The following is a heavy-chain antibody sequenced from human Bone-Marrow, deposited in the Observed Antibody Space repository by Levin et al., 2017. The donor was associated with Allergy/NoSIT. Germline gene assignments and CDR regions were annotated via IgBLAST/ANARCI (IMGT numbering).Heavy chain of an antibody. V-gene: IGHV3-33*01. D-gene: IGHD3-16*02. CDR2: IWYDGSNK. J-gene: IGHJ3*02. CDR3: ARDGGSYRSLVDAFDI. CDR1: GFTFSSYG. Sequence: GGSLRLSCAASGFTFSSYGMHWVRQAPGKGLEWVAVIWYDGSNKYYADSVKGRFTISRDNSKNTLYLQMNSLRAEDTAVYYCARDGGSYRSLVDAFDIWGQGTMVTVSS.